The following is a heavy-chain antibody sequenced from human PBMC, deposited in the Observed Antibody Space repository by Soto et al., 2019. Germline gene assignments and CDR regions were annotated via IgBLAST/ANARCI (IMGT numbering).Heavy chain of an antibody. J-gene: IGHJ3*02. CDR3: ARSRIVGASDSFDI. D-gene: IGHD1-26*01. CDR2: IYPGDSDT. Sequence: GESLKISCKGSGYRFSSYWIAWVRQRRGKGLEWMGLIYPGDSDTRYSPPFQGQVTISADKSINTAHLQWSGLKASDTAMYYCARSRIVGASDSFDIWGQGTMVTVSS. V-gene: IGHV5-51*01. CDR1: GYRFSSYW.